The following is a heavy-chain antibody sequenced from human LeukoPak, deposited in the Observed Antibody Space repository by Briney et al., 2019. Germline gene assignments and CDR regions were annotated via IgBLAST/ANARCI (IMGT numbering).Heavy chain of an antibody. D-gene: IGHD2-2*02. V-gene: IGHV3-7*01. Sequence: GGSLRLSCAASGFTFSSYAMHWVRQAPGKGLGWVANIKQDGSEKYYVDSVKGRFTISRDNAKNSLYLQMNSLRAEDTAVYYCAREGCSSTSCYTGDYYFDYWGQGTLVTVSS. J-gene: IGHJ4*02. CDR3: AREGCSSTSCYTGDYYFDY. CDR2: IKQDGSEK. CDR1: GFTFSSYA.